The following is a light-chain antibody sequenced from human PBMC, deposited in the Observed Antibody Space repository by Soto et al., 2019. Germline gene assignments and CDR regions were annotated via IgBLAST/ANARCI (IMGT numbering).Light chain of an antibody. CDR2: DAS. CDR3: QQYDNLLT. CDR1: QDISNY. V-gene: IGKV1-33*01. J-gene: IGKJ4*01. Sequence: DIQMTQSPSSLSASVGDRVTITCQASQDISNYLNWYQQKPGKAHKILIYDASNLETGVPSRFSGSGSGTDFTFTISSLQPEDIATYYCQQYDNLLTFGGGTKVEIK.